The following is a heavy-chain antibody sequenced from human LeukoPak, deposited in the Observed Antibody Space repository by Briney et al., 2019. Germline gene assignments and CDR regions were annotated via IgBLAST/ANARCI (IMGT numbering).Heavy chain of an antibody. Sequence: PSETLSLTCSVSGGSISNYYWSWIRQPPGKGLEWIGEINHSGSTNYNPSLKSRVTISVDTSKNQFSLKLSSVAAADTAVYYCARGRPGYYDSSGYYVDYWGQGTLVTVSS. CDR2: INHSGST. J-gene: IGHJ4*02. CDR3: ARGRPGYYDSSGYYVDY. D-gene: IGHD3-22*01. CDR1: GGSISNYY. V-gene: IGHV4-34*01.